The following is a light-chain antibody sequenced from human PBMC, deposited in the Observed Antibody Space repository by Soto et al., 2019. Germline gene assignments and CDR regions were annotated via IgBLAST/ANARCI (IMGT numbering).Light chain of an antibody. CDR1: QSVSSN. J-gene: IGKJ1*01. CDR3: HQYGRSPRGT. CDR2: GTS. V-gene: IGKV3-20*01. Sequence: EIVLTQSPGTLSLSPGERATLSCRASQSVSSNLAWYQQKPGQAPRLLIYGTSSRATGIPDRFSGSGSGTDFTLTISSLEPEDFAVYYCHQYGRSPRGTFGQGTKVDIK.